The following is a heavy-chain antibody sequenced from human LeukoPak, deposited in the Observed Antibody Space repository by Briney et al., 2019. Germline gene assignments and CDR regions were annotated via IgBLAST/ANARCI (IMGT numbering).Heavy chain of an antibody. D-gene: IGHD1-26*01. Sequence: GGSLRLSCAASGFTFDNYRKSWVRQAPGKGLEWVSTVNADGGNTYYADSVKGRFTISRDNSKSTLILQMTSLRVEDTAMYYCTKRVKYGGTWDHFADWGQGTLVTVSS. V-gene: IGHV3-23*01. CDR2: VNADGGNT. J-gene: IGHJ4*02. CDR3: TKRVKYGGTWDHFAD. CDR1: GFTFDNYR.